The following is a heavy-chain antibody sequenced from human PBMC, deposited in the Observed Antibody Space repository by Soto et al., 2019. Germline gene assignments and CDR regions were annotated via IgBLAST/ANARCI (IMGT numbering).Heavy chain of an antibody. Sequence: QLQLQESCPGLVKPSETLSLTCTVSGGSISSSSYYWGWIRQPPGKGLEWIGSIYYSGSAYYNPSLKSRVTISVDTSKNQFSLKLSSVTAADTAVYYCARHEAGLLYFQHWGQGTLVTVYS. V-gene: IGHV4-39*01. J-gene: IGHJ1*01. CDR1: GGSISSSSYY. CDR2: IYYSGSA. D-gene: IGHD2-15*01. CDR3: ARHEAGLLYFQH.